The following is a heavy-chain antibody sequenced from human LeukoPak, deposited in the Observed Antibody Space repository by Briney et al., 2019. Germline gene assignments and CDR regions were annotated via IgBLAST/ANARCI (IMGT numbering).Heavy chain of an antibody. CDR3: ARATSHYGPLDY. V-gene: IGHV3-53*01. D-gene: IGHD3-10*01. CDR2: IYSGGST. CDR1: GFTFSSYG. J-gene: IGHJ4*02. Sequence: GGSLRLSCAASGFTFSSYGMHWVRQAPGKGLEWVSVIYSGGSTYYADSVKGRFTISRDNSKNTLYLQMNSLRAEDTAVYYCARATSHYGPLDYWGQGTLVTVSS.